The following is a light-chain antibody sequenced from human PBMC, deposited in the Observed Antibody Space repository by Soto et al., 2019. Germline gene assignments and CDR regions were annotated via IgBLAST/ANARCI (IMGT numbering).Light chain of an antibody. CDR3: SSLASSNTWV. CDR2: EVT. V-gene: IGLV2-8*01. Sequence: QSALTHPPSASGSPGQSVTISCTGTRRDVGAYNYVSWYQQHAGKAPKLVIYEVTKRPSGVPDRFSGSKSANTASLTVSGLQAEDEADYYCSSLASSNTWVFGGGTQLTVL. J-gene: IGLJ3*02. CDR1: RRDVGAYNY.